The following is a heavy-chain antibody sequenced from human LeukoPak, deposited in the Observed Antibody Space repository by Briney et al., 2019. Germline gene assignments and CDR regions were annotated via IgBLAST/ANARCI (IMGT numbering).Heavy chain of an antibody. CDR1: GFTFSSYW. CDR2: IKQDGSEK. D-gene: IGHD1-1*01. Sequence: PGGSLRLSCAASGFTFSSYWMSWVRQAPGKGLEWVANIKQDGSEKYYVDSVKGRFIISRDNAKNSLYLQMNSLRAEDTAVYYCASNPSGPQNWNYFDYWGQGTLVTVSS. V-gene: IGHV3-7*01. CDR3: ASNPSGPQNWNYFDY. J-gene: IGHJ4*02.